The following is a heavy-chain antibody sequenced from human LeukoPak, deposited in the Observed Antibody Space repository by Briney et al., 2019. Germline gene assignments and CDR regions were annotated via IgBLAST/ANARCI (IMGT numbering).Heavy chain of an antibody. CDR2: INQDGSEK. D-gene: IGHD2/OR15-2a*01. CDR3: TTFYTRLTDY. J-gene: IGHJ4*02. V-gene: IGHV3-7*05. CDR1: GFTFNSYW. Sequence: GGSLRLSCAASGFTFNSYWISWVRQAPGKGLEWLANINQDGSEKYYVDSVKGRFTISRNNAKNSLYLQMNSLRAEDTAVYYCTTFYTRLTDYWGQGTLVTVSS.